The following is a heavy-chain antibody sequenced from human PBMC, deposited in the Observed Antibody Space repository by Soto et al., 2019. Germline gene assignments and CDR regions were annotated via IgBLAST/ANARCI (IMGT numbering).Heavy chain of an antibody. D-gene: IGHD2-21*01. CDR1: GFTFSSYA. V-gene: IGHV3-23*01. CDR3: APQVAMATILDYYGIDV. CDR2: ISGSGGSK. Sequence: EVQLLESGGGLVQPGGSLRLSCAASGFTFSSYAMSWVRQAPGKGLEWVSAISGSGGSKYYADSVKGRFTISRDNSKNTLYLQMNSLRAEDTDVYDCAPQVAMATILDYYGIDVWGQGTTVTVSS. J-gene: IGHJ6*02.